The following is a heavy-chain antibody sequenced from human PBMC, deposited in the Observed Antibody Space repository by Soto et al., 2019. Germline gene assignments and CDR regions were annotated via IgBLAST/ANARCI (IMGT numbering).Heavy chain of an antibody. V-gene: IGHV3-30*18. CDR1: GFTFSNYG. CDR2: ISDDGSNK. J-gene: IGHJ4*02. CDR3: AKDSRGYRGYPAY. Sequence: GGSLRLSCAASGFTFSNYGIHWVRQAPGKGLEWVAIISDDGSNKYYADSVKGRFTISRDNSKNTLYLQMNGLRAEDTAVDHCAKDSRGYRGYPAYWGQGTLVTVSS. D-gene: IGHD5-12*01.